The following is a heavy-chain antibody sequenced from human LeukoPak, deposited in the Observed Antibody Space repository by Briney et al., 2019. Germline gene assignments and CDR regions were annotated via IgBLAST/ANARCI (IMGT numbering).Heavy chain of an antibody. D-gene: IGHD7-27*01. CDR1: GFTFSTYW. CDR2: IREDGS. Sequence: GGSLRLSCAASGFTFSTYWMSWVRQAPGNGLEWVASIREDGSDYVASMKGRFAISRDNAKNSLYLEMNSLRAEDTAVYYCARDVNWGHFNYWGQGTLVTVSS. V-gene: IGHV3-7*01. J-gene: IGHJ4*02. CDR3: ARDVNWGHFNY.